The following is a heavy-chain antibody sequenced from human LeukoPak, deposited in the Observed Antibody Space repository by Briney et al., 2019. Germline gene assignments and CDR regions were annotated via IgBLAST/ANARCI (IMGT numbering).Heavy chain of an antibody. CDR1: GFTFDDYA. J-gene: IGHJ3*02. CDR3: AKDMEYSSSWQDDVAFDI. Sequence: GGSLRLSCAASGFTFDDYAMHWVRQAPGKGLEWVSGISWNSGSIGYADSVKGRFTISRDNAKNSLYLQMNSLRAEDTALYYCAKDMEYSSSWQDDVAFDIWGQGTMVTVSS. V-gene: IGHV3-9*01. CDR2: ISWNSGSI. D-gene: IGHD6-13*01.